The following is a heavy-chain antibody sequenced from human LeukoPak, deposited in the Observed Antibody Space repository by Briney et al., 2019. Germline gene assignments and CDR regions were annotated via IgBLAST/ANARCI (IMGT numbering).Heavy chain of an antibody. J-gene: IGHJ1*01. CDR2: ISSDGTNK. Sequence: GGSLRLSCAASRFTFRNYAMHWVRQAPGKGLEWLAVISSDGTNKDYADSVKGRFSISRDNSKNTLYLQMNRLRADDTAVYYCARGRRAAAGNIHAEYFQHWGQGTLVTVSS. CDR1: RFTFRNYA. CDR3: ARGRRAAAGNIHAEYFQH. D-gene: IGHD6-13*01. V-gene: IGHV3-30*04.